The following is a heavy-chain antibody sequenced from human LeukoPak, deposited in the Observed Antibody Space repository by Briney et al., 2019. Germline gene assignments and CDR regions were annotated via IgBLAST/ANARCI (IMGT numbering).Heavy chain of an antibody. V-gene: IGHV1-2*02. J-gene: IGHJ3*02. CDR3: ARGAWFGELGDDAFDI. D-gene: IGHD3-10*01. CDR2: INPNSDGT. CDR1: GYTFTGYY. Sequence: ASVKVSCKASGYTFTGYYMHWVRQAPGQGLEWMGWINPNSDGTNYAQKFQGRVTMTRDTSISTAYMELSRLRSDDTAVYYCARGAWFGELGDDAFDIWGQGTMVTVSS.